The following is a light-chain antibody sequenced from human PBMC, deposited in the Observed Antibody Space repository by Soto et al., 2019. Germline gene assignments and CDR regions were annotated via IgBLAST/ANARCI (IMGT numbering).Light chain of an antibody. CDR1: QSIYSY. CDR2: KAS. CDR3: QQYNLGGT. V-gene: IGKV1-5*03. J-gene: IGKJ1*01. Sequence: DIQMTQSPSTLSAFVGDRVSITCRASQSIYSYLAWYQQKPGRAPKLLIYKASTLESGVPSRFSGSGSGTEFTLTITSLQPDDCATYYCQQYNLGGTFGQGTKVEIK.